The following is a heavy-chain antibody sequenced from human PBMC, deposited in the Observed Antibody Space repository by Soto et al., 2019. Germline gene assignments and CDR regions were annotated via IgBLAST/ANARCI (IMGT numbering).Heavy chain of an antibody. V-gene: IGHV4-30-4*01. J-gene: IGHJ5*02. D-gene: IGHD3-3*01. CDR2: IYYSGST. Sequence: SETLSLTCTVSGGSISSGDYYWSWIRQPPGKGLEWIGYIYYSGSTYYNPSLKSRVTISVDTSKNQFSLKLSSVTAADTAVYYCARIIRFLEWLGVDPWGQGTLVTVSS. CDR3: ARIIRFLEWLGVDP. CDR1: GGSISSGDYY.